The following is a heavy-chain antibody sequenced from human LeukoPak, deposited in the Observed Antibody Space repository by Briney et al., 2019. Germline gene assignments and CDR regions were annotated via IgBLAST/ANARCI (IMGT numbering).Heavy chain of an antibody. V-gene: IGHV3-23*01. Sequence: PGGSLRLSFAASGFTFTDYAMSWVRQAPEKGLEWISTISDNGGETYYADSVKGRFAISRDNSKNTLFLQMNSLRAEDSAVYYCATDRERDPSVYYLVGGQGTLITVSS. CDR3: ATDRERDPSVYYLV. CDR1: GFTFTDYA. D-gene: IGHD3-22*01. CDR2: ISDNGGET. J-gene: IGHJ4*02.